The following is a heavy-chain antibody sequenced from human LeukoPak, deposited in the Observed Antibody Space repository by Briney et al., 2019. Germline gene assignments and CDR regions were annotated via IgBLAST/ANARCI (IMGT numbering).Heavy chain of an antibody. CDR3: AKEYCGGGRCNDDFFDY. J-gene: IGHJ4*02. Sequence: PGGSLRLSCAASGFTFSTNGMHWVRQAPGKGLVWVAVISYDEKTKYYADSVKGRFTISRDNSRNTLYLQMNSLRAEDTAVYYCAKEYCGGGRCNDDFFDYWGQGTLVTVSS. CDR1: GFTFSTNG. V-gene: IGHV3-30*18. CDR2: ISYDEKTK. D-gene: IGHD2-15*01.